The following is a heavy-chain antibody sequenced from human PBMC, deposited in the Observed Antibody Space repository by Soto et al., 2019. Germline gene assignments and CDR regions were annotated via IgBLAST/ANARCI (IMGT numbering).Heavy chain of an antibody. CDR1: GGTFSSYA. V-gene: IGHV1-69*13. Sequence: SVKVSCKASGGTFSSYAISWVRQAPGQGLEWMGGIIPIFGTANYAQKFQGRVTITADESTSTAYMELSSLRSEDTAVYYCARVMGTVAGLYYYYGMDVWGQGTTVTVSS. CDR2: IIPIFGTA. D-gene: IGHD6-19*01. CDR3: ARVMGTVAGLYYYYGMDV. J-gene: IGHJ6*02.